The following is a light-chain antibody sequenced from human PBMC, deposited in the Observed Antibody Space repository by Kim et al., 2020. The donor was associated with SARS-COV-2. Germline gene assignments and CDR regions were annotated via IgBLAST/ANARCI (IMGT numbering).Light chain of an antibody. V-gene: IGKV3-15*01. CDR2: GAS. J-gene: IGKJ1*01. CDR1: QTVNTN. Sequence: ETVMTQSPATLSVSPGERATLSCRASQTVNTNLAWYQQKPGQAPRLLIYGASTRATDIPARFSGSGFGTEFTLTISSLQSEDFAVYYCQQYNNWPPWTFGQGTKVDIK. CDR3: QQYNNWPPWT.